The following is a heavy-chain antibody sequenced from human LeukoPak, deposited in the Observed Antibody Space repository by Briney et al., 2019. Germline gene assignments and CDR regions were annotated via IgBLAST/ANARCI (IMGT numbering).Heavy chain of an antibody. D-gene: IGHD5-12*01. V-gene: IGHV4-59*12. CDR2: IYYSGST. J-gene: IGHJ4*02. CDR1: GGSISSYY. Sequence: SETLSLTCTVSGGSISSYYWSWIRQPPGKGLEWIGYIYYSGSTNYNPSLKSRVTISVDTPKNQFSLKLSSVTAADTAVYYCSSGGNGYDYFLWGQGTLVTVSS. CDR3: SSGGNGYDYFL.